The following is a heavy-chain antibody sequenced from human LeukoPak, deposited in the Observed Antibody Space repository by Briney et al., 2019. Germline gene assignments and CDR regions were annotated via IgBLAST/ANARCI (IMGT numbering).Heavy chain of an antibody. CDR3: AEGVAAAGREYGMDV. Sequence: SETLSLTCTVSGGSISSSSYYWGWIRQPPGKGLEWIGSIYYSGSTYYNPSLKSRVTISVDTSKNQFSLKLSSVTAADTAVYYCAEGVAAAGREYGMDVWGQGTTVTVSS. CDR2: IYYSGST. V-gene: IGHV4-39*01. J-gene: IGHJ6*02. D-gene: IGHD6-13*01. CDR1: GGSISSSSYY.